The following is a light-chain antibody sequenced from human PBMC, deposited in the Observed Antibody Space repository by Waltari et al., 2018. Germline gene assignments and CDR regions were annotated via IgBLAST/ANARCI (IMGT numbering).Light chain of an antibody. J-gene: IGLJ3*02. V-gene: IGLV1-51*01. CDR3: GTWDSTLSAPV. CDR1: NSNIGNNY. Sequence: QSVLPQPPSVSAAPGQKVTISCSGSNSNIGNNYVSWYQQLPGTAPKLLIYDNNKRPSGVPDRFSGSKSGTSATLGITGLQAGDEANYYCGTWDSTLSAPVFGGGTRLTVL. CDR2: DNN.